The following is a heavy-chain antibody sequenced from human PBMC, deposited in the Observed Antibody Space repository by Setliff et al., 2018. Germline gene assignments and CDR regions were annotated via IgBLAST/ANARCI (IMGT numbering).Heavy chain of an antibody. D-gene: IGHD5-18*01. CDR1: GYTFTTYY. Sequence: ASVKVSCKASGYTFTTYYMHWVRQAPGQGLEWMGIINPSGGYANYAQKFQGRVTMTRDTSTSTVYMELSSLRSEDTAVYYCERAPLESGYNYGQGHYFDYWGQGTLVTVSS. J-gene: IGHJ4*02. V-gene: IGHV1-46*01. CDR2: INPSGGYA. CDR3: ERAPLESGYNYGQGHYFDY.